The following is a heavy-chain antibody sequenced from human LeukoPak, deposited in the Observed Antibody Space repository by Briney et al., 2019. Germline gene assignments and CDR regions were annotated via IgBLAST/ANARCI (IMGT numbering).Heavy chain of an antibody. CDR3: ARGVQYDYVWGSSPGEYFDY. Sequence: ASVKVSCKASGYTFTSYDINWVRQAPGQGLEWMGWMDPNRGNTGYAHKFQGRVTMARSTSVSTAYMELSSLTSEDTAVYYCARGVQYDYVWGSSPGEYFDYWGQGTLVTVSS. D-gene: IGHD3-16*01. J-gene: IGHJ4*02. CDR2: MDPNRGNT. V-gene: IGHV1-8*02. CDR1: GYTFTSYD.